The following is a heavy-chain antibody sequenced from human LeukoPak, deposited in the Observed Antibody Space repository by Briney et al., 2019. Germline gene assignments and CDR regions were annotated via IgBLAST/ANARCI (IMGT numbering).Heavy chain of an antibody. CDR3: ARGFSGLYFDY. D-gene: IGHD3-22*01. CDR2: ISAYNGNT. V-gene: IGHV1-18*01. CDR1: GYTFTSYG. Sequence: ASVKVSCKASGYTFTSYGISWVRQAPGQGLEWMGWISAYNGNTNYAQKLQGRVTMTTDTSTSTAYMELNSLRAEDTAVYYCARGFSGLYFDYWGQGTLVTVSS. J-gene: IGHJ4*02.